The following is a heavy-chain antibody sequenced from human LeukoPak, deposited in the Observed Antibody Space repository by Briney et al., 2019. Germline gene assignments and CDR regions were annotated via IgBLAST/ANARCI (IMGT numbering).Heavy chain of an antibody. CDR1: GLTLSNYG. J-gene: IGHJ4*02. V-gene: IGHV3-23*01. CDR2: ISDSGGST. CDR3: AKRDVVIRLIRGGLDKEAYYFES. D-gene: IGHD2-21*01. Sequence: PGGSLRLSCAVSGLTLSNYGMSWVRQAPGKGLEWVAGISDSGGSTNYADSVTGRFTISRDKPQNTPYLQMNSLRAEDTAVYFCAKRDVVIRLIRGGLDKEAYYFESWGQGALVTVSS.